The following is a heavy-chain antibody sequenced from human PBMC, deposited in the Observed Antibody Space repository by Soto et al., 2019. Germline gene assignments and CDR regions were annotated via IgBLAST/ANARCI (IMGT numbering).Heavy chain of an antibody. CDR2: ISGSGGST. D-gene: IGHD5-12*01. CDR1: GFTFSSYA. CDR3: AKVGYSGYEVAVYFDY. V-gene: IGHV3-23*01. J-gene: IGHJ4*02. Sequence: GGSLRLSCAASGFTFSSYAMSWVRQAPGKGLEWVSAISGSGGSTYYADSVKGRFTISRDNSKNTLYLQMNSLRAEDTAVYYCAKVGYSGYEVAVYFDYWGQGTLVTVSS.